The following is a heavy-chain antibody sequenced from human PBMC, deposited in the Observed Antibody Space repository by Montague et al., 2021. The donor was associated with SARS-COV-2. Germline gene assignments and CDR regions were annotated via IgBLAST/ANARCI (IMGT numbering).Heavy chain of an antibody. J-gene: IGHJ5*02. CDR3: AREDRWNWSDP. Sequence: TLSLTCTVSGDSISSGTHYWSWIRQPAGKGLEWIGRIYTSGSTNYNPSLKSRVTISVDTSKNQFSLKLISVTAADTAVYYCAREDRWNWSDPWGQGILITVSS. V-gene: IGHV4-61*02. D-gene: IGHD5-24*01. CDR1: GDSISSGTHY. CDR2: IYTSGST.